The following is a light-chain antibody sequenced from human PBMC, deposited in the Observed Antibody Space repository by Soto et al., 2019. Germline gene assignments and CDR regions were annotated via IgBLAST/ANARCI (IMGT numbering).Light chain of an antibody. CDR1: SSDLTYNS. CDR3: ASFRSGTILA. Sequence: QSVLTQPASVSGSLGQSISISCTEDSSDLTYNSVSWYQHHPHKAPKLIIYDVSYRPSGVSTRFSGSQSAGSASLTISGLQAEDEADYFCASFRSGTILAFGSGTKVTVL. V-gene: IGLV2-14*01. J-gene: IGLJ1*01. CDR2: DVS.